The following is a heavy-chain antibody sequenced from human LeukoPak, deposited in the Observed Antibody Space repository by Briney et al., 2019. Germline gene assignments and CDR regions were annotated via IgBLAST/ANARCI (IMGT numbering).Heavy chain of an antibody. Sequence: SETLSLTCTVSGGSISSYYWSWIRQPPGKGLEWIGYIDYSGYINYNPSLKSRVTISLDTSTNQFSLKLNSVTAADTAVYYCARDRALGSGKYYFDYWGQGTPVTVSS. D-gene: IGHD3-16*01. CDR3: ARDRALGSGKYYFDY. V-gene: IGHV4-59*01. J-gene: IGHJ4*02. CDR2: IDYSGYI. CDR1: GGSISSYY.